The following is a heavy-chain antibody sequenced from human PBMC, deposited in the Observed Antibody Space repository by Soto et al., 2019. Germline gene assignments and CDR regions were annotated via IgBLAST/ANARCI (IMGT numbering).Heavy chain of an antibody. J-gene: IGHJ4*02. Sequence: QVQLQESGPGLVKPSQTLSLTCTVSGGSISSGGYYWSWIRQHPGKGLEWIGYIYYTGSTYYNPSLRSRVTISVVTYKNQFSRKLSSVTAADTAVYYCATLYMVRGVRTFDYWGQGTLVTVSS. CDR1: GGSISSGGYY. CDR2: IYYTGST. V-gene: IGHV4-31*03. CDR3: ATLYMVRGVRTFDY. D-gene: IGHD3-10*01.